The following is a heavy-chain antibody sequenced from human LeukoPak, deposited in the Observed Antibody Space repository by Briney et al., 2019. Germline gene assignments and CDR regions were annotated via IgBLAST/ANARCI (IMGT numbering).Heavy chain of an antibody. CDR2: IWYDGSNK. CDR1: GFTFSSYG. CDR3: AKSGTYCSGGSCYRDDAFDI. V-gene: IGHV3-33*06. Sequence: GGSLRLSCAASGFTFSSYGMHWVRQAPGKGLEWVAVIWYDGSNKYYADSVKGRFTISRDNSKNTLYLQMNGLRAEDTAVYYCAKSGTYCSGGSCYRDDAFDIWGQGTMVTVSS. J-gene: IGHJ3*02. D-gene: IGHD2-15*01.